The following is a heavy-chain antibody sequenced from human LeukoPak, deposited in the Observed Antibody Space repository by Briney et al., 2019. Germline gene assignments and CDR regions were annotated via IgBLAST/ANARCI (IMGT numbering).Heavy chain of an antibody. D-gene: IGHD4-17*01. V-gene: IGHV3-33*01. CDR2: IWSHGNTK. CDR3: ARDDDYDDHNTFDM. J-gene: IGHJ3*02. CDR1: GFVFSTYG. Sequence: GTSLRLSCAASGFVFSTYGMHWVRQAPGKGLEWVTVIWSHGNTKKYADSVTGRFTISRDNSKNTLYLEMNTLRAEDTAVYYCARDDDYDDHNTFDMWGHGTMVTVSS.